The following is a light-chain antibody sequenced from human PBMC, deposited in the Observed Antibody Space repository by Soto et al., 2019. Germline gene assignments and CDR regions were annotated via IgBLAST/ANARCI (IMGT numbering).Light chain of an antibody. V-gene: IGKV3-20*01. CDR1: QSVSSSY. CDR3: QQYGSSPTWT. Sequence: LSPGERATLSCRASQSVSSSYLAWYQQKPGQAPRLLIYGASSRATDIPDRFSGSGSGTDFTLTTSRLEPEDFAVYYCQQYGSSPTWTFGQGTKV. J-gene: IGKJ1*01. CDR2: GAS.